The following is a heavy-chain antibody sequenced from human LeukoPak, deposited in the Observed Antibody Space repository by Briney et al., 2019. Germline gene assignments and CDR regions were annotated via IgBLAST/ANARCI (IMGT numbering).Heavy chain of an antibody. CDR3: ARARRSEYQGN. J-gene: IGHJ4*02. CDR1: GGSISSSNW. V-gene: IGHV3-7*01. CDR2: IKQDGSQT. Sequence: ETLSLTCAVSGGSISSSNWWSWVRQPPGKGLEWVANIKQDGSQTQYVDSVKGRFTISRDNAKNSLYLQMSSLRAEDTGVYYCARARRSEYQGNWGQGTPVTVSP. D-gene: IGHD2-2*01.